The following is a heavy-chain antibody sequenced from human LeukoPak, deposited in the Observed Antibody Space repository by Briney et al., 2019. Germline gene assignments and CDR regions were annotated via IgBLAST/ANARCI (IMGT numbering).Heavy chain of an antibody. J-gene: IGHJ6*02. Sequence: GESLKISRKGSGYSFTNYWIGWARQMPGKGLEWMGLIYPGDSDTRYKPSFEGQVTISADKSISTAYLQWSSLKASDTAMYYCARTSSSGSRPLNYGMDVWGRGTTVTVSS. CDR3: ARTSSSGSRPLNYGMDV. CDR2: IYPGDSDT. D-gene: IGHD6-6*01. V-gene: IGHV5-51*01. CDR1: GYSFTNYW.